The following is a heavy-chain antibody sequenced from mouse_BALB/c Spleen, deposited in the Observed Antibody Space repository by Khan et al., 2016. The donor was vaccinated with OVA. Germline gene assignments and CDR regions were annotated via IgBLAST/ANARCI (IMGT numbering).Heavy chain of an antibody. CDR2: ISSGGHYT. CDR3: SRTITTAKGYYYAMDY. J-gene: IGHJ4*01. D-gene: IGHD2-4*01. CDR1: GFSFSSYG. Sequence: EVQLVESGGDLVKPGGSLKLSCAASGFSFSSYGLSWVRQTPDKRLEWVATISSGGHYTYFPDSVRGRFTISSNNAKNTLYLQMSSLKSAATAVYYCSRTITTAKGYYYAMDYWGQGTSVTVSS. V-gene: IGHV5-6*01.